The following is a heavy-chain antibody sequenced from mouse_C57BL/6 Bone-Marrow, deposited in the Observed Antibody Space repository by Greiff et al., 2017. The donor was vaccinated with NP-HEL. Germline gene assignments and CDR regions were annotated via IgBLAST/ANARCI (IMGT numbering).Heavy chain of an antibody. Sequence: VQLQQPGAELVKPGASVKMSCKASGYTFTRYWITWVKQRPGQGLEWVGDIYPGSGSTNYNEKFKSKATLTVDTSSSTAYMQLSSLTSEDSAVYYCARGGYYSILMDDWGQGTSVTVSS. CDR1: GYTFTRYW. D-gene: IGHD2-5*01. V-gene: IGHV1-55*01. CDR3: ARGGYYSILMDD. J-gene: IGHJ4*01. CDR2: IYPGSGST.